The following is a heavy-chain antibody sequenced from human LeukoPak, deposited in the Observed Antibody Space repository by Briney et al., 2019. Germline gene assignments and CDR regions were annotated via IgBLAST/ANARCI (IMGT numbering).Heavy chain of an antibody. CDR1: GFTFSSYG. Sequence: PGRSLRLSCAASGFTFSSYGMHWVRQAPGKGLEWVAVISYDGSNKYYADSVKGRFTISRDNSKNTLYLQMNSLRAEDTAVYYCARDHGGSGWPRGAFDIWGQGTMVTVSS. CDR2: ISYDGSNK. CDR3: ARDHGGSGWPRGAFDI. V-gene: IGHV3-30*03. J-gene: IGHJ3*02. D-gene: IGHD6-19*01.